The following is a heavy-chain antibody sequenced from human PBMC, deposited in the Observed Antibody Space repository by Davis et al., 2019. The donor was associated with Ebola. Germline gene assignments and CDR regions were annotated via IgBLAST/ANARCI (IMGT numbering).Heavy chain of an antibody. CDR3: VKVGVATITGWYGMDA. V-gene: IGHV3-23*01. D-gene: IGHD5-12*01. J-gene: IGHJ6*02. CDR1: GFTFSSYA. CDR2: IRGNGEKT. Sequence: GESLKISCAASGFTFSSYAMSWVRQAPGKGLEWVSFIRGNGEKTYYADSVKGRFTISRDNSRNNLYLEMNILRAEDTAVYYCVKVGVATITGWYGMDAWGRGTTVTVSS.